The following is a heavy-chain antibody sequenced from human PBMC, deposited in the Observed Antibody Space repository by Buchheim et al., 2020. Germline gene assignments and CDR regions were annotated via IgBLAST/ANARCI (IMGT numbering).Heavy chain of an antibody. D-gene: IGHD6-13*01. CDR3: AVPIAAAGPSDY. V-gene: IGHV1-8*02. Sequence: QVQLVQSGAEVKKPGSSVKVSCKASGGTFSSYTISWVRQAPGQGLEWMGWMNPNSGNTGYAQKFQGRVTMTRNTSISPASMELSSLRSEDTAVYYCAVPIAAAGPSDYWGQGTL. J-gene: IGHJ4*02. CDR1: GGTFSSYT. CDR2: MNPNSGNT.